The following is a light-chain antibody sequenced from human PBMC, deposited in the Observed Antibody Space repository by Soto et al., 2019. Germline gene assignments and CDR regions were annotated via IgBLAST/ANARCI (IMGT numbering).Light chain of an antibody. CDR1: QSISSW. CDR3: QQYNSYPFT. CDR2: DAS. J-gene: IGKJ3*01. Sequence: DIQMTQSPSTLSASVGDRVTITCRASQSISSWLAWYQQKPVKAPKLLIYDASSVASGVTSRFSGSGFGTEFPLTISILQPDAFAHYYCQQYNSYPFTFGPGTKVDIK. V-gene: IGKV1-5*01.